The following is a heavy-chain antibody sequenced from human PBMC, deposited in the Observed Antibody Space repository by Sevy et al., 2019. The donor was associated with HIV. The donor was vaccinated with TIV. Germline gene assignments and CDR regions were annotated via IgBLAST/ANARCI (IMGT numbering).Heavy chain of an antibody. V-gene: IGHV1-18*01. CDR3: ALDWAPGYYYDAIGVKRDYYFDY. Sequence: ASVKVSCKASDYTFSTQGFNWVRQAPGQGLEWMGWISAYNGNTKYAQKFQGRVTMTTDTSTGTAYMELRSLTSDDTAVYYCALDWAPGYYYDAIGVKRDYYFDYWGQGTLVTVSS. CDR2: ISAYNGNT. J-gene: IGHJ4*02. D-gene: IGHD3-22*01. CDR1: DYTFSTQG.